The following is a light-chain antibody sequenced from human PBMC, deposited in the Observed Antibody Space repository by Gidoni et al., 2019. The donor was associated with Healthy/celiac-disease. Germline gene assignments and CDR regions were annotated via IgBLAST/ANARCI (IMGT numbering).Light chain of an antibody. CDR2: DAS. CDR3: HQRSNWPPLT. J-gene: IGKJ4*01. CDR1: QSVSSY. V-gene: IGKV3-11*01. Sequence: NVLTQSPATLSLSPGARATLSCRASQSVSSYLTWYQQQPGQAPRLLIYDASNRATAIPARFSGSGSGTDFILTISSLVPEDFAVYYCHQRSNWPPLTFGGGTKVEIK.